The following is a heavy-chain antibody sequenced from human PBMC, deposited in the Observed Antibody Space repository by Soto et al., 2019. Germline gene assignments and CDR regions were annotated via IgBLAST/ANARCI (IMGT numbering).Heavy chain of an antibody. CDR2: IYYSGST. D-gene: IGHD4-17*01. CDR1: GGSISSYY. Sequence: SETLSLTCTVSGGSISSYYWSWIRQPPGKGLEWIGYIYYSGSTNYNPSLKSRVTISVDTSKNQFSLKLSSVTAADTAVYYCARLYGSVVDYWGQGTLVTVSS. J-gene: IGHJ4*02. V-gene: IGHV4-59*08. CDR3: ARLYGSVVDY.